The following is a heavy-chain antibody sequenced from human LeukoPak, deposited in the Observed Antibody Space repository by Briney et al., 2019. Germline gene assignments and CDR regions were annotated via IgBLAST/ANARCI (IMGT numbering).Heavy chain of an antibody. D-gene: IGHD1-26*01. V-gene: IGHV3-30-3*01. J-gene: IGHJ4*02. CDR3: AKERASLAVGATFDY. CDR1: GFTFSSYA. CDR2: ISYDGSNK. Sequence: PGRSLRLSCAASGFTFSSYAMHWVRQAPGKGLEWVAVISYDGSNKYYADSVKGRFTISRDNSKNTLYLQMNSLRAEDTAVYYCAKERASLAVGATFDYWGQGTLVTVSS.